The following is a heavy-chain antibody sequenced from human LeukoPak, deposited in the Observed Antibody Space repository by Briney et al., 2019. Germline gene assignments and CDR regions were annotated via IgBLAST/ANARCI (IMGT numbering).Heavy chain of an antibody. CDR2: ISSNGGST. V-gene: IGHV3-23*01. D-gene: IGHD2-2*01. CDR3: AKDIVVIPAASDAFDI. J-gene: IGHJ3*02. Sequence: PGGSLRLSCAASGFTFSRYAMSWVRQAPGKGLEWVSVISSNGGSTYYADSVKGRFTISRDNSKNTLYLQMNSLRAEDTAVYFCAKDIVVIPAASDAFDIWGQGTMVTVSS. CDR1: GFTFSRYA.